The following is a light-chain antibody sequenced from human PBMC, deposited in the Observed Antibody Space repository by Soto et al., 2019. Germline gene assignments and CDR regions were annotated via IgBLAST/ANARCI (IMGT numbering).Light chain of an antibody. CDR2: HAA. CDR3: QQYGSTPRT. Sequence: EMVLMQSPGTLSLSQGERATLSCRASQIVTSRYLAWYQQKPGQAPRLLIYHAANRAAGIPDRFSGSGSGTDFTLTITGLEPEDIAVYYCQQYGSTPRTFGQGTKVDIK. J-gene: IGKJ1*01. V-gene: IGKV3-20*01. CDR1: QIVTSRY.